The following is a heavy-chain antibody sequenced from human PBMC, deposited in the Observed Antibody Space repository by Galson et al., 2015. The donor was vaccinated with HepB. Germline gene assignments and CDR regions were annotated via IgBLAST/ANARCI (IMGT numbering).Heavy chain of an antibody. CDR2: IIPILGIA. V-gene: IGHV1-69*04. Sequence: SVKVSCKASGGTFSSYTISWVRQAPGQGLEWMGRIIPILGIANYAQKFQGRVTITADKSTSTAYMELSSLRSEDTAVYYCAREEGRFGDFFFDLWGRGTLVTVSS. CDR3: AREEGRFGDFFFDL. J-gene: IGHJ2*01. D-gene: IGHD3-10*01. CDR1: GGTFSSYT.